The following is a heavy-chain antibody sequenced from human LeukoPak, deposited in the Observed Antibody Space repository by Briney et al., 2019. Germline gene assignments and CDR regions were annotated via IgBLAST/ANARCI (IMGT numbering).Heavy chain of an antibody. CDR1: GFTFSDYY. V-gene: IGHV3-15*01. Sequence: GGSLRLSCAASGFTFSDYYMSWIRQAPGKGLEWVGRIKSKTDGGTTDYAAPVKGRFTISRDDSKNTLYLQMNSLKTEDTAVYYCTTVSHITMIVEFDYWGQGTLVTVSS. CDR2: IKSKTDGGTT. D-gene: IGHD3-22*01. CDR3: TTVSHITMIVEFDY. J-gene: IGHJ4*02.